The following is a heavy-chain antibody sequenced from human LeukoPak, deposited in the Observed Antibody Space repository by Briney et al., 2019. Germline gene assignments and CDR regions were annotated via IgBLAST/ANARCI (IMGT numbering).Heavy chain of an antibody. CDR2: ISTSGDTT. D-gene: IGHD2/OR15-2a*01. CDR1: GFTFSTYA. V-gene: IGHV3-23*01. CDR3: ARGSPLSYYFDY. Sequence: GGSLRLSCAASGFTFSTYAMHWVRQAPGKGLEWVSIISTSGDTTYYAGSVKGRFTISRDNSKNTLFLQMNSLRAEDTAVYYCARGSPLSYYFDYWGQGTLVTVSS. J-gene: IGHJ4*02.